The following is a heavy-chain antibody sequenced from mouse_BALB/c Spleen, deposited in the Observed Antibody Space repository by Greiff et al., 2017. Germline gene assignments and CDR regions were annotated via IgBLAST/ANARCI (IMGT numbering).Heavy chain of an antibody. D-gene: IGHD2-14*01. CDR3: ARGGVRRGFY. CDR1: GYTFTNYL. Sequence: QVHLKQSGAELVRPGASVKISCKASGYTFTNYLLRWVKQRPGHGLEWIGDIYPGGGYTNYNEKFKGKATLTADTSSSTAYMQLSSLTSEDSAVYFCARGGVRRGFYWGQGTLVTVSA. V-gene: IGHV1-63*02. J-gene: IGHJ3*01. CDR2: IYPGGGYT.